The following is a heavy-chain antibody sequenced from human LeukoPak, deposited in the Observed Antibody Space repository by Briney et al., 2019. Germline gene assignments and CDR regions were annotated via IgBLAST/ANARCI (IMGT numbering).Heavy chain of an antibody. V-gene: IGHV3-7*01. Sequence: GGSLRLSCAASGFTFSSYWMSWVRQAPGKGLEWVANIKQDGSEKYYVDSVKGRFTISRDNSKNTLYLQMNSLKAEDTAVYYCARGGFGELFAEFDYWGQGTLVTVSS. J-gene: IGHJ4*02. CDR2: IKQDGSEK. D-gene: IGHD3-10*01. CDR3: ARGGFGELFAEFDY. CDR1: GFTFSSYW.